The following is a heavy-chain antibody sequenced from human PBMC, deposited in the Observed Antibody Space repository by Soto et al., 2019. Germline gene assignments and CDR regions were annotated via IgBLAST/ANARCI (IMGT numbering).Heavy chain of an antibody. CDR2: IWYDGSNK. J-gene: IGHJ6*02. Sequence: PGGSLRLSCAASGFTFSSYGMHWVRQAPGKGLEWVAVIWYDGSNKYYADSVKGRFTISRDNSKNTLYLQMNSLRAEDTAVYYCASGDPSSSWYPGYYYYHHGMAVWGQGTTVTGSS. V-gene: IGHV3-33*01. CDR3: ASGDPSSSWYPGYYYYHHGMAV. D-gene: IGHD6-13*01. CDR1: GFTFSSYG.